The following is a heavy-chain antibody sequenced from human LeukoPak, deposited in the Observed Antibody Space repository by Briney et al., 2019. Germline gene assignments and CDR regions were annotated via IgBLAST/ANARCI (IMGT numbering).Heavy chain of an antibody. CDR1: GGSISSYY. Sequence: PSETLSLTCTVSGGSISSYYWSWIRQPPGKGLEWIGYIYYSGSTNYNPSLKSRVTISVDTSKNQFSLKLSSVTAADTAVYYCARDLIHNIVVVPATISGGFDPWGQGTLVTVSS. CDR3: ARDLIHNIVVVPATISGGFDP. J-gene: IGHJ5*02. V-gene: IGHV4-59*01. CDR2: IYYSGST. D-gene: IGHD2-2*01.